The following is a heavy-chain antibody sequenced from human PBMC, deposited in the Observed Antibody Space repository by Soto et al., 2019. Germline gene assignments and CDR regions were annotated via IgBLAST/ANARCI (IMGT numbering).Heavy chain of an antibody. CDR3: ARLRSYAIFGVVIVFDY. CDR1: GGSISSSNW. V-gene: IGHV4-4*02. Sequence: PSETLSLTCAASGGSISSSNWWSWVRQPPGKGLEWIGEIYHSGSTNYNPSLKSRVTISVDKSKNQFSLKLSSVTAADTAVYYCARLRSYAIFGVVIVFDYWGQGTLVTVSS. D-gene: IGHD3-3*01. J-gene: IGHJ4*02. CDR2: IYHSGST.